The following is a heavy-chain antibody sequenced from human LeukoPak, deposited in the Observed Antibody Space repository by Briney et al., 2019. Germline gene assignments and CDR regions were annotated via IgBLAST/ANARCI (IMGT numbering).Heavy chain of an antibody. CDR2: IIPIFGTA. V-gene: IGHV1-69*01. D-gene: IGHD3-22*01. Sequence: ASVKVSCKASGGTFSSYAISWVRQAPGQGLEWMGGIIPIFGTANYAQKFQGRVTITADESTSTAYMELSSLRSEDTAVYYCAVTYYYDSSGYIDFDYWGQGTLVTVSS. CDR1: GGTFSSYA. CDR3: AVTYYYDSSGYIDFDY. J-gene: IGHJ4*02.